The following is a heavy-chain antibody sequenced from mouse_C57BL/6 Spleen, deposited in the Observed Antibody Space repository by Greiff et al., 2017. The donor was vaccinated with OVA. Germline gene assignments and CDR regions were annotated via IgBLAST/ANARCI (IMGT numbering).Heavy chain of an antibody. CDR1: GYAFSSYW. J-gene: IGHJ4*01. Sequence: VKLQESGAELVKPGASVKISCKASGYAFSSYWMNWVKQRPGKGLEWIGQIYPGDGDTNYNGKFKGKATLTADKSSSTAYMQLSSLTSEASAVYFCARPYYSNYYAMDYWGQGTSVTVSS. D-gene: IGHD2-5*01. V-gene: IGHV1-80*01. CDR3: ARPYYSNYYAMDY. CDR2: IYPGDGDT.